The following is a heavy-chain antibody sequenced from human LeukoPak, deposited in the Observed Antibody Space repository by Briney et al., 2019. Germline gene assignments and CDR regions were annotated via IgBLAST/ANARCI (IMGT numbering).Heavy chain of an antibody. J-gene: IGHJ5*02. D-gene: IGHD4-17*01. CDR2: INPNSGGT. V-gene: IGHV1-2*06. Sequence: GASVKVSCKASGYTFTGYYMHWVRQAPGQGLEWMGRINPNSGGTNYAQKFQGRVTMTRDTSISTAYMELSRLRSDDTAVYYCARDQTTVTTVRRYNWFDPWGQGTLVTVSS. CDR3: ARDQTTVTTVRRYNWFDP. CDR1: GYTFTGYY.